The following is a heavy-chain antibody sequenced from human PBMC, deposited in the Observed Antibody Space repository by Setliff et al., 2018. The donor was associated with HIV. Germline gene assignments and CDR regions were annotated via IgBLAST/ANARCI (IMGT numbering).Heavy chain of an antibody. CDR1: GGTFSSYV. CDR3: AREPHPLLFFGLPDYDTGLDV. V-gene: IGHV1-69*10. CDR2: IIPMYGVT. J-gene: IGHJ6*02. D-gene: IGHD3-10*01. Sequence: ASVKVSCKASGGTFSSYVISWVRQAPGQGPEWMGGIIPMYGVTNYAQKFQGRVTMTTDTSTSTVYMGLNSLKSEDTALYYCAREPHPLLFFGLPDYDTGLDVWGQGTTVTVSS.